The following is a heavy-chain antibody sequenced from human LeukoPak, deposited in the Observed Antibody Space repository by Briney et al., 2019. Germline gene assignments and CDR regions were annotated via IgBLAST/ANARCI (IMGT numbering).Heavy chain of an antibody. CDR2: INTNTGNP. Sequence: ASVKVSCKASGYTFTSYGIHWVRQAPGQGLEWMGWINTNTGNPTYAQGFTGRFVFSLDTSVSTAYLQISSLKAEDTAVYYCAKNGQSNWFDPWGQGTLVTVSS. CDR1: GYTFTSYG. J-gene: IGHJ5*02. CDR3: AKNGQSNWFDP. V-gene: IGHV7-4-1*02.